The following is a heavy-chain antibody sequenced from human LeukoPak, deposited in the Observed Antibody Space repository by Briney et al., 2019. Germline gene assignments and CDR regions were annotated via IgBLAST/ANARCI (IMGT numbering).Heavy chain of an antibody. CDR3: ASWVGRDY. D-gene: IGHD2-15*01. CDR1: GFSISTYW. J-gene: IGHJ4*02. V-gene: IGHV3-7*01. CDR2: IKQDASEE. Sequence: GGSLRLSCAASGFSISTYWMTWVRQAPGKGLEWVANIKQDASEEYYVDSVKGRFTVSRDNAKNSLYLQMNSLRAEDTAVYYCASWVGRDYWGQGTLVTVSS.